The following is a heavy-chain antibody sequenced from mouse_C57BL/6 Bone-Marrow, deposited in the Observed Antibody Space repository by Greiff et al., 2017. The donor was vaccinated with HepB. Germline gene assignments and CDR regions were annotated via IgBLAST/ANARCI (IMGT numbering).Heavy chain of an antibody. Sequence: VQLQQSGAELVRPGASVKLSCKASGYTFTDYYINWVKQRPGQGLEWIARLYPGRGKTYYNEKFKGTATLTAEKSSSTAYMQLSSLTSEDSAVYFCARSPDYYGSSPFDYWGQGTTLTGSS. CDR2: LYPGRGKT. V-gene: IGHV1-76*01. D-gene: IGHD1-1*01. CDR1: GYTFTDYY. CDR3: ARSPDYYGSSPFDY. J-gene: IGHJ2*01.